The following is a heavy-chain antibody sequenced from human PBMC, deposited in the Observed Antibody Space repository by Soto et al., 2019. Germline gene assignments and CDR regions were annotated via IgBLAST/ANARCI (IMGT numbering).Heavy chain of an antibody. CDR1: GVSLNPADTW. CDR2: YHSGGST. V-gene: IGHV4-30-4*01. CDR3: VRSRQMESGNDYGLDV. D-gene: IGHD1-1*01. Sequence: QVQLQESGSGLVKPSQSLSLTCTVSGVSLNPADTWWSWIRQSPGKGLEFIGYYHSGGSTYYDASLRSRVIISADTSNCQFSLKLSSVTVADTAVYFCVRSRQMESGNDYGLDVWGQGTTVTVSS. J-gene: IGHJ6*02.